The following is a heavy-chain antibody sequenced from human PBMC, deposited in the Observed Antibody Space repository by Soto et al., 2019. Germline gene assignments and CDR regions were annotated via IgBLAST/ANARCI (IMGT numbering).Heavy chain of an antibody. V-gene: IGHV1-69*13. CDR2: IIPIFGTA. CDR3: AKTTVTTYYYYGMDV. J-gene: IGHJ6*02. CDR1: GGTFSSYA. D-gene: IGHD4-4*01. Sequence: SVKVSCKASGGTFSSYAISWVRLAPGQGLEWMGGIIPIFGTANYAQKFQGRVTITADESTSTAYMELSSLRSEDTAVYYCAKTTVTTYYYYGMDVWGQGTTVTVSS.